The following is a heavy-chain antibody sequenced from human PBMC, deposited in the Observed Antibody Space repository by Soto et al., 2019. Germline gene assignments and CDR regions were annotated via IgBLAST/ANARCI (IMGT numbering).Heavy chain of an antibody. CDR1: GYNFPNYW. CDR2: NYPGDSDT. Sequence: EVHLVQSGAEVKKPGESLKISCKGSGYNFPNYWIGWVRQMPGKGLEWMGINYPGDSDTRYSPSYQGQVTISADKSISTACLQWSSLEASDTAMYYCARPTDYGCLQQGFDYRGQGTLVTVSS. V-gene: IGHV5-51*01. CDR3: ARPTDYGCLQQGFDY. D-gene: IGHD4-17*01. J-gene: IGHJ4*02.